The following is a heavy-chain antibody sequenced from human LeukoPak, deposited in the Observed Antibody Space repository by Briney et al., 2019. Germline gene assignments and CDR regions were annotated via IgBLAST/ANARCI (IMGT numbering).Heavy chain of an antibody. V-gene: IGHV1-18*01. CDR2: ISAYNGNT. CDR3: ARSIAVAGNDKWYYYMDV. CDR1: GYTFTSYG. J-gene: IGHJ6*03. Sequence: ASVKVSCKASGYTFTSYGISWVRQAPGQGLEWMGWISAYNGNTNYAQKLQGRVTMTTDTSTSTAYMELRSLRSDDTAVYYCARSIAVAGNDKWYYYMDVWGKGTTVTVSS. D-gene: IGHD6-13*01.